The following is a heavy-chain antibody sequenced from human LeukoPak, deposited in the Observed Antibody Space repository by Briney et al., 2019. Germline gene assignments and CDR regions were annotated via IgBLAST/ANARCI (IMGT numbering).Heavy chain of an antibody. CDR1: GGSISSGDYY. D-gene: IGHD2-15*01. CDR3: ARAGGSADY. CDR2: IYYSGST. V-gene: IGHV4-30-4*01. Sequence: PSETLSLTCTVSGGSISSGDYYWSWLRQPPGKGLEWIGYIYYSGSTYYNPSLKRRVTISVDTSKNQFSLKLSSVTAADTAAYYCARAGGSADYWGQGTLVTVSS. J-gene: IGHJ4*02.